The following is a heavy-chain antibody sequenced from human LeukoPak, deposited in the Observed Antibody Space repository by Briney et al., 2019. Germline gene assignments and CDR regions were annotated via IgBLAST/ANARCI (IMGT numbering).Heavy chain of an antibody. CDR1: GGSIDNNY. CDR2: IYTNGNI. V-gene: IGHV4-4*07. D-gene: IGHD2-2*01. Sequence: SETLSLTCTVSGGSIDNNYWSWIRQPAGKGLEWIGRIYTNGNINYNSSLKSRVTISVDTSKNQFSLKLSSVTAADTAVYYCASRTIGYYFDYWGQGTLVTVSS. CDR3: ASRTIGYYFDY. J-gene: IGHJ4*02.